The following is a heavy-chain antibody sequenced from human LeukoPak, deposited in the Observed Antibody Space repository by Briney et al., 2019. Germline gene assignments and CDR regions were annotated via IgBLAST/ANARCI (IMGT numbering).Heavy chain of an antibody. CDR2: INPNSGGT. D-gene: IGHD6-19*01. CDR1: GYTFTVYY. Sequence: ASVTVSCTASGYTFTVYYMHWVRQAPGQGLEWMGWINPNSGGTNYAQKFQGRVTMTRDTSISTAYMELSRLRSDDTAVYYCARDRARIAVALDYWGQGTLVTVSS. V-gene: IGHV1-2*02. CDR3: ARDRARIAVALDY. J-gene: IGHJ4*02.